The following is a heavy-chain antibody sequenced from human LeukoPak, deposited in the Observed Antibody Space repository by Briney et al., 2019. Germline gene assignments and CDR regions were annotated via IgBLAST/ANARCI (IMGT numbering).Heavy chain of an antibody. Sequence: SVKVSCKASGGTFSSYAISWVRQAPGQGLEWMGGIIPIFGTANYAQKFQGRVTVTADESTSTAYMELSSLRSEDTAVYYCAREEEYYYDSSGYYPLDYWGQGTLVTVSS. D-gene: IGHD3-22*01. V-gene: IGHV1-69*13. J-gene: IGHJ4*02. CDR3: AREEEYYYDSSGYYPLDY. CDR1: GGTFSSYA. CDR2: IIPIFGTA.